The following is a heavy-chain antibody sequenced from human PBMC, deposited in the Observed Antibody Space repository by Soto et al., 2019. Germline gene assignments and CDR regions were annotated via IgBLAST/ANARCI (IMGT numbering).Heavy chain of an antibody. Sequence: ASVKVSCKASGYTFTGYYMHWVRQAPGQGLEWMGWINPNSGGTNYAQKFQGRVTMTRDTSISTAYMELSRLRSDDTAVYYCARDRTTGTVNWFDPWGQGTLVTVSS. D-gene: IGHD1-1*01. CDR3: ARDRTTGTVNWFDP. CDR2: INPNSGGT. CDR1: GYTFTGYY. J-gene: IGHJ5*02. V-gene: IGHV1-2*02.